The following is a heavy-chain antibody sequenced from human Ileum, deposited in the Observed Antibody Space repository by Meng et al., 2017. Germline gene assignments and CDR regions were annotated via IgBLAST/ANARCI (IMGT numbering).Heavy chain of an antibody. Sequence: GGSLRLSCAASEFAFSGHWMTWLRQGPGKGLEWVANIKDDGSETYYVDSVKGRFTLSRDNAKNSMYMEMNSLRAEDTAIYYCARQDRGSRSYPDYWGQGTLVTVSS. CDR3: ARQDRGSRSYPDY. V-gene: IGHV3-7*01. J-gene: IGHJ4*02. D-gene: IGHD6-6*01. CDR1: EFAFSGHW. CDR2: IKDDGSET.